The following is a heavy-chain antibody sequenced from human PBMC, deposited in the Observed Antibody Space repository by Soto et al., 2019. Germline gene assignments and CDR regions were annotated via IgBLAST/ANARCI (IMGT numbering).Heavy chain of an antibody. D-gene: IGHD3-22*01. CDR3: AREGSPYYYDSSGYTYGMDV. J-gene: IGHJ6*02. CDR1: GGSISCGGYY. CDR2: IYYSGST. V-gene: IGHV4-31*03. Sequence: SETLSLTCTVSGGSISCGGYYWSWIRQHPGKGLEWIGYIYYSGSTYYNPSLKSRVTISVDTSKNQFSLKLSSVTAADTAVYYCAREGSPYYYDSSGYTYGMDVWGQGTTVTVSS.